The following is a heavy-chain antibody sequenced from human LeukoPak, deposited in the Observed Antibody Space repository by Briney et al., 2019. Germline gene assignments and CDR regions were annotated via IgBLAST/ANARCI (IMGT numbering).Heavy chain of an antibody. J-gene: IGHJ6*02. D-gene: IGHD4-11*01. CDR2: IYYSGSA. CDR3: ARDGSNWSNDYYHGVDV. Sequence: SETLSLTCAVYGGSFSGYYWSWIRQPPGKGLEWLGCIYYSGSATYNPSLKSRVTISVDTSKNQFSLKLSSVTAADTAVYYCARDGSNWSNDYYHGVDVWGQGTTVTVSS. CDR1: GGSFSGYY. V-gene: IGHV4-59*01.